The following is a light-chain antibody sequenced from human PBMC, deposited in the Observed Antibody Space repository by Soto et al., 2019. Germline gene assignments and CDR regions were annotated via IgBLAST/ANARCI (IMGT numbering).Light chain of an antibody. J-gene: IGLJ1*01. V-gene: IGLV2-23*01. CDR2: EGS. Sequence: QSALTQPASVSGSPGQSITISCTGTSSDVGSYNLVSWYQQHPGKAPKLMIYEGSKRPSGVSNHCSGSKSGNTASLTISGLQAEDEADYYCCSYAGSSTLFGTGTKVTVL. CDR1: SSDVGSYNL. CDR3: CSYAGSSTL.